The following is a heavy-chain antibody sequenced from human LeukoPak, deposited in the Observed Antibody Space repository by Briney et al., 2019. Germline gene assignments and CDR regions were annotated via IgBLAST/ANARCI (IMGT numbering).Heavy chain of an antibody. CDR3: ARDPSSGWPANDAFDI. J-gene: IGHJ3*02. CDR2: IYYSGST. D-gene: IGHD6-19*01. CDR1: GGSISSSSYY. Sequence: SETLSLTCTVSGGSISSSSYYWGWIRQPPGKGLEWIGSIYYSGSTYYNPSLKSRVTISVDTSKNQFSLKLSSVTAADTAVYYCARDPSSGWPANDAFDIWGQGTMVTVSS. V-gene: IGHV4-39*07.